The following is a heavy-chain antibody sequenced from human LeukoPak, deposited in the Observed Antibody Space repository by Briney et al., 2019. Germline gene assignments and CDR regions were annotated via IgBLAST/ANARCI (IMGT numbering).Heavy chain of an antibody. CDR1: GFTFSTYS. CDR3: ASHYYGSGRGFDY. Sequence: PGGSLRLSCAASGFTFSTYSMNWVRQAPGKGLEWVSSISSRGSYIYYADSVKGRFTISRDNAKNSLYLQMNSLRAEDTAVYYCASHYYGSGRGFDYWGQGTLVTVSS. CDR2: ISSRGSYI. J-gene: IGHJ4*02. D-gene: IGHD3-10*01. V-gene: IGHV3-21*01.